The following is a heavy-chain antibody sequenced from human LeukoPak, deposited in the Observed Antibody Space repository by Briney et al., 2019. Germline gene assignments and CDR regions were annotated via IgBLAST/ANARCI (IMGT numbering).Heavy chain of an antibody. J-gene: IGHJ3*02. CDR3: ARAVATSWGAFDI. D-gene: IGHD5-24*01. V-gene: IGHV3-53*01. Sequence: GGSLRLSCAASGFIVSSNYMSWVRQAPGKGLEWVSVIYSGGSTYYADSVKGRFTISRDNSKNTLDLQMNSLRAEDTAVYYCARAVATSWGAFDIWGQGTMVTVSS. CDR2: IYSGGST. CDR1: GFIVSSNY.